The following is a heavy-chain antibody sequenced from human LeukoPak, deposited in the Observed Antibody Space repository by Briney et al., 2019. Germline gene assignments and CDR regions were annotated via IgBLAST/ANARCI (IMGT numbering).Heavy chain of an antibody. V-gene: IGHV3-9*01. CDR2: ISWNSGSI. CDR1: GFTFDDYA. D-gene: IGHD3-10*01. J-gene: IGHJ6*02. CDR3: AKDRGSGSSYYYGMDV. Sequence: GGSLRLSCAASGFTFDDYAVHWVRQAPGKGLEWVSGISWNSGSIGYADSVKGRFTISRDNAKNSLYLQMNSLRADDTALYYCAKDRGSGSSYYYGMDVWGQGTTVTVSS.